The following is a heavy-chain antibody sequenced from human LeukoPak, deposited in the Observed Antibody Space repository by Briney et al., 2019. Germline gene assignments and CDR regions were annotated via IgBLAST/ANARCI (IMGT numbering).Heavy chain of an antibody. CDR1: GFTFSTYW. CDR3: ARYNWNLDY. D-gene: IGHD1-20*01. Sequence: SGGSRRLSCAASGFTFSTYWMGWVRQAPGKGLEWVANIKQDGSEKYYVDSVKGRFTISRDNAMNSLYLQMNSLRAEDTAVYYCARYNWNLDYWGQGTLVTVSS. V-gene: IGHV3-7*01. J-gene: IGHJ4*02. CDR2: IKQDGSEK.